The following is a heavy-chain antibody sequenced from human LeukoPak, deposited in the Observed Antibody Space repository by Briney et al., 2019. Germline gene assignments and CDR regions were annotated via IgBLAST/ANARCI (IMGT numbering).Heavy chain of an antibody. D-gene: IGHD6-6*01. V-gene: IGHV4-34*01. J-gene: IGHJ6*02. CDR3: ASIAARPLYYYYGMDV. Sequence: SETLSLTCAVYGGSFSGYYWSWIRRPPGKGLEWIGEINHSGSTNYNPSLKSRVTISVDTSKNQFSLKLSSVTAADTAVYYCASIAARPLYYYYGMDVWGRGTTVTVSS. CDR1: GGSFSGYY. CDR2: INHSGST.